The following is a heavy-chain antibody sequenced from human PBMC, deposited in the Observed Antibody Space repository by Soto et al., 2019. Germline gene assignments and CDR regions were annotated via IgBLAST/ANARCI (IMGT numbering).Heavy chain of an antibody. D-gene: IGHD1-26*01. CDR1: GYTFTTYG. J-gene: IGHJ4*02. Sequence: ASVKVSCKASGYTFTTYGINWVRQAPGQGLEWMGWISAYNGNTNYEQKFNDRLTMTKDTNTKTAYMELRTLRSDDTAVYYCARDSVRSGSYSRYWGQGTLVTVSS. V-gene: IGHV1-18*01. CDR2: ISAYNGNT. CDR3: ARDSVRSGSYSRY.